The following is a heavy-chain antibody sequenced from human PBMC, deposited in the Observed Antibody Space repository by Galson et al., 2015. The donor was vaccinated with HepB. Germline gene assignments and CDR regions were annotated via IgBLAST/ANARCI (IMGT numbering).Heavy chain of an antibody. J-gene: IGHJ6*03. V-gene: IGHV3-23*01. CDR1: GLTFSSFA. D-gene: IGHD1-26*01. CDR3: AKNKGAGPHYNYCMDV. CDR2: IVGSGTGT. Sequence: SLRLSCAASGLTFSSFAMSWVRQAPGKGLEWVSMIVGSGTGTQYAASVKGRFTISRDNSKNTLSLQMDSLRGEDTAVYYCAKNKGAGPHYNYCMDVCGKGTTVTVSS.